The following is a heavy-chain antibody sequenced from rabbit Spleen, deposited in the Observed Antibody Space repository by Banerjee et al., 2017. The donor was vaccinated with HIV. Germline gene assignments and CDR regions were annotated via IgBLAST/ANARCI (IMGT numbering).Heavy chain of an antibody. Sequence: QERLVESGGGLVKPEGSLKLSCTASGFSFSNKAVMCWVRQAPGKGLEWIACINAVTGKAVYASWAKGRFTFSKTSSTTVTLQMTSLTAADTATYFCARLGTNDNYYVNLWGPGTLVTVS. V-gene: IGHV1S45*01. CDR2: INAVTGKA. J-gene: IGHJ4*01. CDR3: ARLGTNDNYYVNL. CDR1: GFSFSNKAV. D-gene: IGHD1-1*01.